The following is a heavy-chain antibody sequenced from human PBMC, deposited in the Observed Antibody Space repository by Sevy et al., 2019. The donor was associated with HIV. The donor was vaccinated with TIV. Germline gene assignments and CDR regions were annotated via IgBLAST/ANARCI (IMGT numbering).Heavy chain of an antibody. CDR3: ARGRDYGNPDY. J-gene: IGHJ4*02. Sequence: GGSLRLSCAASGFTFSMYGMHWVHQAPGKGLEWVALIWYDGSNKYYVDSVKGRFTISRDNSKNTLYLQMNSLRAEDTAVYYCARGRDYGNPDYWGQGTLVTVSS. CDR1: GFTFSMYG. CDR2: IWYDGSNK. D-gene: IGHD4-17*01. V-gene: IGHV3-33*01.